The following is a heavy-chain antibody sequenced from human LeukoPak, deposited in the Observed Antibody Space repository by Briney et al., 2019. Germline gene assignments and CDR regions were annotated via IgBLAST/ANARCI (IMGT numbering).Heavy chain of an antibody. CDR3: ATTHRITMVQGVPRGYYFDY. Sequence: VASVKVSCKASGGTFSSYAISWVRQVPGQGLEWMGGIIPIFGTANYAQKFQGRVTITADESTSTAYMELSSLRSEDTAVYYCATTHRITMVQGVPRGYYFDYWGQGTLVTVSS. V-gene: IGHV1-69*13. D-gene: IGHD3-10*01. CDR2: IIPIFGTA. J-gene: IGHJ4*02. CDR1: GGTFSSYA.